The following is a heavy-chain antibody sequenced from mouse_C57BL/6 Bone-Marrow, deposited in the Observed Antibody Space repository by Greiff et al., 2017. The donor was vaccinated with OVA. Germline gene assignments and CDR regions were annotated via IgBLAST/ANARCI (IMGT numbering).Heavy chain of an antibody. V-gene: IGHV1-69*01. D-gene: IGHD1-1*01. Sequence: QVQLKQPGAELVMPGASVKLSCKASGYTFTSYWMHWVKQRPGQGLEWIGEIDPSDSYTNYNQKFKGKSTLTVDKSSSTAYMQLSSLTSEDSAVYYCARGLLRAQAMDYWGQGTSVTVSS. CDR2: IDPSDSYT. CDR3: ARGLLRAQAMDY. J-gene: IGHJ4*01. CDR1: GYTFTSYW.